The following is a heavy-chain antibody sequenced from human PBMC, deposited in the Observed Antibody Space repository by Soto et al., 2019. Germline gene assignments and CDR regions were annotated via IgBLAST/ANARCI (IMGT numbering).Heavy chain of an antibody. V-gene: IGHV4-39*01. CDR3: ARHSTGYFSNGVCYMVYYYYYYYMEG. Sequence: SETLSLTCTVSGGSISSSSYYWGWIRQPPGKGLEWIGSIYYSGSTYYNPSLKSRVTISVDTSKNQFSLKLSSVTAADTAVYYCARHSTGYFSNGVCYMVYYYYYYYMEGWGKGTTVTVSS. D-gene: IGHD2-8*01. CDR2: IYYSGST. J-gene: IGHJ6*03. CDR1: GGSISSSSYY.